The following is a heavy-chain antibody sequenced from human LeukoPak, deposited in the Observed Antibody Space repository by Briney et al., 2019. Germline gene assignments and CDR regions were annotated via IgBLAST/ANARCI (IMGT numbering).Heavy chain of an antibody. CDR3: ARTGFVVVTSPADY. Sequence: GGSLRLSCAASGFTFSSHGMHWVRQAPGKGLEWVAVISYDGSNKYYADSVKGRFTISRDNSKNTLYLQMNSLRAEDTAVYYCARTGFVVVTSPADYWGQGTLVTVSS. CDR1: GFTFSSHG. J-gene: IGHJ4*02. D-gene: IGHD2-21*02. V-gene: IGHV3-30*03. CDR2: ISYDGSNK.